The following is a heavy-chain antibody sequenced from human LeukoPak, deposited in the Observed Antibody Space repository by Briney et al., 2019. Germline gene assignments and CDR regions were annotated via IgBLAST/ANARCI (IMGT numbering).Heavy chain of an antibody. CDR2: IYPGDSDT. CDR1: GYSFTSYW. D-gene: IGHD3-22*01. J-gene: IGHJ4*02. Sequence: GESLKISCKGSGYSFTSYWIGWVRQMPGKGLEWMGIIYPGDSDTRYSPSFQGQVTISADKSISTAYLQWSSLKASDSAMFYCARLADSSGYYLDYWGQGTLVTVSS. V-gene: IGHV5-51*01. CDR3: ARLADSSGYYLDY.